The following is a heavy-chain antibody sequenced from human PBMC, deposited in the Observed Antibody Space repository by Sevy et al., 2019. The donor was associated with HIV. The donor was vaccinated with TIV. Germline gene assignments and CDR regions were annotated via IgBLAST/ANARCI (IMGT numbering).Heavy chain of an antibody. Sequence: GGSLRLSCAASEFTSTNYAMTWVRQPPGKGLEWVSAISGSGEYTYYADSVRGRFTISRDNSKNTLYLQMNGLRAEDTAVYYCARRLASMGQCRSTSCYSAFDPWGQGTLVTVSS. CDR1: EFTSTNYA. D-gene: IGHD2-2*01. CDR2: ISGSGEYT. V-gene: IGHV3-23*01. J-gene: IGHJ5*02. CDR3: ARRLASMGQCRSTSCYSAFDP.